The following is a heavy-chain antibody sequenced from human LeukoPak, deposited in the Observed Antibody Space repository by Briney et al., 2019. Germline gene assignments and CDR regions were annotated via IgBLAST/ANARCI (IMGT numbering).Heavy chain of an antibody. CDR1: GYTFTSYG. D-gene: IGHD6-13*01. CDR3: ASAGSSSWYFWFDP. V-gene: IGHV1-18*04. J-gene: IGHJ5*02. CDR2: ISAYNCNT. Sequence: ASVKVSCKASGYTFTSYGISWVRQAPGQGLEWMGWISAYNCNTNYAQNLQGRGTMTTDTSTSTAYMELRRLMSNDTAVYYCASAGSSSWYFWFDPWGRGTLVTVSS.